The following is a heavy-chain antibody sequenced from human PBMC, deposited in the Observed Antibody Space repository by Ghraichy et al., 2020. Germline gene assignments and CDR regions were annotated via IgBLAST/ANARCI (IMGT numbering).Heavy chain of an antibody. D-gene: IGHD7-27*01. CDR3: ASQLTGDRQWTFDY. Sequence: SETLSLTCTVSGGSISSSSYYWGWIRQPPGKGLEWIGTIHYNGITYYNLSLKSRVTISVDTSKNQFSLKLSSVTAADTAVYYCASQLTGDRQWTFDYWGQGTLVTVSS. J-gene: IGHJ4*02. V-gene: IGHV4-39*01. CDR1: GGSISSSSYY. CDR2: IHYNGIT.